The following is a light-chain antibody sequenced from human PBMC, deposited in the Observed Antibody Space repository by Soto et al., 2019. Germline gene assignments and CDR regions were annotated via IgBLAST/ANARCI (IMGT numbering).Light chain of an antibody. Sequence: QSALTQPASVSGSPGQSITFSGTGTTSDTGGYKYVSWYQQHPGKAPKLMIYEVSNRPSGISNLFSGSKSGNTASLTISGHQADDDYYCYYYSHTSSSTLGFGGGTKLTVL. CDR3: YSHTSSSTLG. CDR1: TSDTGGYKY. V-gene: IGLV2-14*01. J-gene: IGLJ2*01. CDR2: EVS.